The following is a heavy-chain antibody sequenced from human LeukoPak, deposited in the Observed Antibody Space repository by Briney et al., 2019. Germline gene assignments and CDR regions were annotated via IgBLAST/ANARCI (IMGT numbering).Heavy chain of an antibody. V-gene: IGHV4-59*01. Sequence: SETLSLTCTVSGGSISSYYWSWIRQPPGKGLEWIGYIYYSGSTNYNPSLKSRVTISVDTSRNQFSLKLSSVTAADTAVYYCARAGGLVVAGTFDPWGQGTLVTVSS. CDR1: GGSISSYY. D-gene: IGHD6-19*01. CDR2: IYYSGST. J-gene: IGHJ5*02. CDR3: ARAGGLVVAGTFDP.